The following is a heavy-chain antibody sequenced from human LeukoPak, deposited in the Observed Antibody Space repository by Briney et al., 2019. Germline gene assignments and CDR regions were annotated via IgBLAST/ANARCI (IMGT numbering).Heavy chain of an antibody. CDR1: GGSISSGDYY. J-gene: IGHJ4*02. Sequence: SQTLSLTCTVSGGSISSGDYYWSWIRQPPGKGLEWIGYIYYSGSTYYNPSLKSRVTISVDTSKNQFSLKLSSVTAADTAVYYCARGGTSCCGSDYWGQGTLVTVSS. D-gene: IGHD2-2*01. V-gene: IGHV4-30-4*08. CDR3: ARGGTSCCGSDY. CDR2: IYYSGST.